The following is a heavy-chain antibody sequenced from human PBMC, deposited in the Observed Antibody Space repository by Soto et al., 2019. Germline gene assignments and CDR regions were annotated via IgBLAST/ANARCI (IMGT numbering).Heavy chain of an antibody. CDR2: IRSKAYGGTT. D-gene: IGHD4-17*01. CDR1: GFTFGDYA. Sequence: EVQLVESGGGLVQPGRSLRLSCTASGFTFGDYAMSWVRQAPGKGLEWVGFIRSKAYGGTTEYAASVKGRFTISRDDSKSIAYLQMNSLKTEDTAVYYCTRDRYGDYVLGAFDIWGQGTMVTVSS. V-gene: IGHV3-49*04. CDR3: TRDRYGDYVLGAFDI. J-gene: IGHJ3*02.